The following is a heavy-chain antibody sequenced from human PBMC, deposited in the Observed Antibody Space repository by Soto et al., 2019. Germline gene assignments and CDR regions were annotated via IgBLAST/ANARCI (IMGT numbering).Heavy chain of an antibody. Sequence: QVQLQQWGAGLLKPSETLSLTCAVYGGSFSGYYWSWIRQPPGKGLEWIGEINHSGSTNYNPSLKSRVTISVDTSKNQFSLKLSSLTAADTAVYYCARGRPRAPIVVVTAIPDDWGQGTLVTVSS. V-gene: IGHV4-34*01. D-gene: IGHD2-21*02. CDR1: GGSFSGYY. CDR3: ARGRPRAPIVVVTAIPDD. J-gene: IGHJ4*02. CDR2: INHSGST.